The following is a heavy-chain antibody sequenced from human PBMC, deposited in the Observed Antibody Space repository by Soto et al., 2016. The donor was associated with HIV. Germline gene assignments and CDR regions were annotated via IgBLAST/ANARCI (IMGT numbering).Heavy chain of an antibody. Sequence: EVQLMESGGGLVQPGGSLKLSCAASGFTFSGSAMHWVRQASGKGLEWVGRIRSKANSYATAYAASVKGRFTIFRDDSKNTAYLQMNSLKTEDTAVYYCTRPSGYDSSLVDFDIWGQGTMVTVSS. D-gene: IGHD5-12*01. V-gene: IGHV3-73*01. J-gene: IGHJ3*02. CDR2: IRSKANSYAT. CDR3: TRPSGYDSSLVDFDI. CDR1: GFTFSGSA.